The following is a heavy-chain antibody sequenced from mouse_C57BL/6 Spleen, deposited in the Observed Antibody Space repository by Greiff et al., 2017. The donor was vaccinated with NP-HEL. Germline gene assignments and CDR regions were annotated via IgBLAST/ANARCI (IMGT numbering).Heavy chain of an antibody. CDR1: GYSFTGYF. Sequence: VQLQQSGPELVKPGDSVKISCKASGYSFTGYFMNWVMQSHGKSLEWIGRINPYNGDTFYNQKFKGKATLTVDKSSSTAHMELRSLTSEDSAVYYCARSDYYGSRYYAMDYWGQGTSVTVSS. V-gene: IGHV1-20*01. CDR3: ARSDYYGSRYYAMDY. J-gene: IGHJ4*01. CDR2: INPYNGDT. D-gene: IGHD1-1*01.